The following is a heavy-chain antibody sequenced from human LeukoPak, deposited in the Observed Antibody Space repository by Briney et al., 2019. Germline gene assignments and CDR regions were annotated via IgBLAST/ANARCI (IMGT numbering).Heavy chain of an antibody. CDR2: IYHSGST. J-gene: IGHJ4*02. CDR3: ARFMAIVSYFDY. D-gene: IGHD3-16*02. CDR1: GGSISSGGYS. Sequence: SETLSLTCAVSGGSISSGGYSWSWIRQPPGKGLEWIGYIYHSGSTYYNPSLKSRVTISVDRSKNQFSLKLSSVTAADTAVYYCARFMAIVSYFDYWGQGTLVTVSS. V-gene: IGHV4-30-2*01.